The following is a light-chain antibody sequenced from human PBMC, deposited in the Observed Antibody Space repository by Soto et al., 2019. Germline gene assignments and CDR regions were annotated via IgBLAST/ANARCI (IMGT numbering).Light chain of an antibody. CDR2: NAS. CDR3: QQRDNKGAHT. J-gene: IGKJ4*01. Sequence: EIVLTQSPATLSLSPGERATLSCRASQRVTSQLTWYQQKPGQAPRLLIYNASNRASGIPARFSGSGSGTYFSLTISSLEPDESAVYYCQQRDNKGAHTFGGGTKVEIK. CDR1: QRVTSQ. V-gene: IGKV3-11*01.